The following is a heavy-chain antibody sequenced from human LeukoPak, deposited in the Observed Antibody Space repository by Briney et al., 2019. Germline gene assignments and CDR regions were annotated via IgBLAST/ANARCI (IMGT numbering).Heavy chain of an antibody. Sequence: PSETLSFTCIVSSGSIYNYYWSWIRQPPGKGLEWIGYIYDSGNTNYNPSLKSRVTISIDMSKNQFSLNLTSVTAADTAVYYCARDQIGYGLDYWGQGTLVTVSS. CDR1: SGSIYNYY. V-gene: IGHV4-59*01. CDR3: ARDQIGYGLDY. CDR2: IYDSGNT. J-gene: IGHJ4*02. D-gene: IGHD5-18*01.